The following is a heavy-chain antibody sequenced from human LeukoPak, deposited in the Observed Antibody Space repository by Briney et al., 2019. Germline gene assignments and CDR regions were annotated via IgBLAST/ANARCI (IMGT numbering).Heavy chain of an antibody. CDR3: ARGDDYGGAWYYFDC. V-gene: IGHV3-53*01. CDR1: GFTISRNY. CDR2: IYSAGTT. D-gene: IGHD4-23*01. J-gene: IGHJ4*02. Sequence: PGGSLRLSCAASGFTISRNYYMNWVRQAPGKGLEGVSVIYSAGTTYYADSVKGRFTISRDNSKNTVYLQMNSLRAEDTAVYYCARGDDYGGAWYYFDCWGQGALVTVSS.